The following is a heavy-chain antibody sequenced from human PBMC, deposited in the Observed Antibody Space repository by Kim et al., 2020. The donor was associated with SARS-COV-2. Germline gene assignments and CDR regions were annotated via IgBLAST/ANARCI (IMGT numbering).Heavy chain of an antibody. D-gene: IGHD5-18*01. CDR3: ARDKGIQLWSLNYYYYYGMDV. J-gene: IGHJ6*01. Sequence: GGSLRPSCAASGFTFSTYSMNWVRQAPGKGLEWVSSISSSSSYIYYADSVKGRFTISRDNAKNSLYLQMNSLRAEDTAVYYCARDKGIQLWSLNYYYYYGMDVWGQGTTVTVSS. V-gene: IGHV3-21*01. CDR1: GFTFSTYS. CDR2: ISSSSSYI.